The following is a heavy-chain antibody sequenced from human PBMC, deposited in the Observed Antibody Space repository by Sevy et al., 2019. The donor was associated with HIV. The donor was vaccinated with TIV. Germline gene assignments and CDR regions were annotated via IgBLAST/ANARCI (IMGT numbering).Heavy chain of an antibody. CDR2: IRSKAYGGTT. V-gene: IGHV3-49*03. D-gene: IGHD1-26*01. J-gene: IGHJ4*02. Sequence: GGSLRLSCTASGFTFGDYAMSWFRQAPGKGLGWVGFIRSKAYGGTTEYAASVKGRFTISRDDSKSIAYLQMNSLKTEDTAVYYCTRDGSGSYWGYYFDYWGQGTLVTVSS. CDR1: GFTFGDYA. CDR3: TRDGSGSYWGYYFDY.